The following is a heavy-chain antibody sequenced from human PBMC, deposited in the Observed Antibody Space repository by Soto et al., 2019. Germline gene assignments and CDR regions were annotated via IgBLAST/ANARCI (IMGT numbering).Heavy chain of an antibody. CDR2: INQSGAT. J-gene: IGHJ4*02. D-gene: IGHD3-10*01. CDR1: NGSFSKYY. Sequence: KLQQWGAGLLKPSETLSLTCAVQNGSFSKYYWHWIRQSPGKGLEWIGEINQSGATNYNPSLKSRVTISVDTSKSQFSLKLKSLTAAATAVYYGAIGYYDATGSSFPYWSQGTLVTVSS. CDR3: AIGYYDATGSSFPY. V-gene: IGHV4-34*01.